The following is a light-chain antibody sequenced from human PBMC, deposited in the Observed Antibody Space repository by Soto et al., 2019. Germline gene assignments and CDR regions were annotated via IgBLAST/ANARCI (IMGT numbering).Light chain of an antibody. Sequence: EIVLTQSPATLSLSPGERASLSCRASQSVSSYLAWYQQKPGQAPRLLIYDASNRATDIPARFSGSGSGTDFTRTISSLEPEDFAVYYCQQRTNWQPRWTVGQGTKVEIK. V-gene: IGKV3-11*01. J-gene: IGKJ1*01. CDR1: QSVSSY. CDR3: QQRTNWQPRWT. CDR2: DAS.